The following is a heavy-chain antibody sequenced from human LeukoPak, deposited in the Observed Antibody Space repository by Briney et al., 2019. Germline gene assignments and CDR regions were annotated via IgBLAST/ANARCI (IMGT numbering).Heavy chain of an antibody. Sequence: GGSLRLSCAASGFTFSSYGMHWVRQAPGKGLEWVAVISYDGINKYYTDSVKGRFTISRDNSKNTLYLQMNSLRAEDTAVYFCAKGVGVHDAFDIWGQGTMVTVSS. J-gene: IGHJ3*02. V-gene: IGHV3-30*18. CDR3: AKGVGVHDAFDI. D-gene: IGHD3-16*01. CDR2: ISYDGINK. CDR1: GFTFSSYG.